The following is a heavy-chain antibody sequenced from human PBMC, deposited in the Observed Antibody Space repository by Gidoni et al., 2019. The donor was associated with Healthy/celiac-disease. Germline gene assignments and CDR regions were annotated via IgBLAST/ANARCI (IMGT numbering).Heavy chain of an antibody. CDR1: GGPLSSGSYY. D-gene: IGHD3-10*01. CDR3: AGYGSGSYYNDWFDP. J-gene: IGHJ5*02. V-gene: IGHV4-61*02. Sequence: QVQLQESGPGLVKPSQTLSLTCTVSGGPLSSGSYYWSWIRQPAGKGLEWIGRIYTSGRTNYNPSLKSRVTMSVDTSKNQFSLKLSSVTAADTAVYYCAGYGSGSYYNDWFDPWGQGTLVTVSS. CDR2: IYTSGRT.